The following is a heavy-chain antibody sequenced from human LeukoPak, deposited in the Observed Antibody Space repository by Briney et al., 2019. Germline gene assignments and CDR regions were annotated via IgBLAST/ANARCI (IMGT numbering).Heavy chain of an antibody. D-gene: IGHD3-22*01. J-gene: IGHJ4*02. CDR3: ARINARTEYYYDSSGYYHPQYYFDY. CDR1: GFSLSTSGMC. Sequence: SGPTLVNPTQTLTLTCTFSGFSLSTSGMCVSWIRQPPGKALEWLARIDWDDDKYYSTSLKTRLTISKDTSKNQVVLTMTNMAAVDTATYYCARINARTEYYYDSSGYYHPQYYFDYWGPGTLVTVSS. CDR2: IDWDDDK. V-gene: IGHV2-70*11.